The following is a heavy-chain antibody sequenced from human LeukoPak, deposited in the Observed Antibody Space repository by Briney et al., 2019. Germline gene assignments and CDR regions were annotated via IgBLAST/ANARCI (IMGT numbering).Heavy chain of an antibody. CDR2: ISGSDGST. CDR3: AKDGGQGADY. Sequence: GGSLRLSCVASGFTFSRHGMNWVRQAPGKGLEWVSGISGSDGSTYYADSVKGRFTISRDNSKNTLYLQMNSLRAEDMAVYYCAKDGGQGADYWGQGTLVTVSS. V-gene: IGHV3-23*01. D-gene: IGHD3-16*01. CDR1: GFTFSRHG. J-gene: IGHJ4*02.